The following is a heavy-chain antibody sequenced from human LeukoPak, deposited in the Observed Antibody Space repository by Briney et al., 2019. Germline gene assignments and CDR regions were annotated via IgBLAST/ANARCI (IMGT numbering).Heavy chain of an antibody. CDR3: ARDRSSSYTRDWFDP. V-gene: IGHV4-4*07. CDR2: IHNSESI. Sequence: SGTLSLTCTVSGGSINGYYWSWIRQPAGKGLEWIGRIHNSESINYNPSLKSRVTMSIDTSKNQFSLKLNSVTAADTAVYYCARDRSSSYTRDWFDPWGQGALVTVSS. D-gene: IGHD6-13*01. J-gene: IGHJ5*02. CDR1: GGSINGYY.